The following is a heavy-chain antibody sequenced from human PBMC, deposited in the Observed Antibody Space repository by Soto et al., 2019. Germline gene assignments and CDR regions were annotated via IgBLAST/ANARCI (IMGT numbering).Heavy chain of an antibody. CDR1: GFTFSNYD. J-gene: IGHJ4*02. CDR3: ARRHYLTAYFQHFDN. D-gene: IGHD3-9*01. V-gene: IGHV3-23*01. CDR2: FGRISTT. Sequence: GGSLRLSCAASGFTFSNYDMSWVRQPPGKGLEWVSTFGRISTTYYADSVKGRFTISRDNSKNTLYLQMNGLRAEDTAVYYCARRHYLTAYFQHFDNWGQGTLVTVSS.